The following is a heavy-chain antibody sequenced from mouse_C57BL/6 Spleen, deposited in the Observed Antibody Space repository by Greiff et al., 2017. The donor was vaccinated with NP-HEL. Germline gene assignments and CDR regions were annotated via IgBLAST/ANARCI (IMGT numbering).Heavy chain of an antibody. CDR1: GYTFTSYG. CDR2: IYPRSGNT. CDR3: AGYYGSRTFFAY. V-gene: IGHV1-81*01. J-gene: IGHJ3*01. Sequence: VQLQQSGAELARPGASVKLSCKASGYTFTSYGISWVKQRTGQGLEWIGEIYPRSGNTYYNEKFKGKATLTADKSSSTAYMELRSLTSEDSAVYFCAGYYGSRTFFAYWGQGTLVTVSA. D-gene: IGHD1-1*01.